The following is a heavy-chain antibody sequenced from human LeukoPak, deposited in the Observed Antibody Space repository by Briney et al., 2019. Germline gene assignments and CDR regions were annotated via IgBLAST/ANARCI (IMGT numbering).Heavy chain of an antibody. CDR1: VVSPADYA. J-gene: IGHJ3*02. CDR2: IIRKADGGTT. V-gene: IGHV3-49*04. CDR3: SSVGPRGAYVGIPEAFDI. Sequence: PLRCPRHSCIAPVVSPADYAMNWVRHAPRKGLWWVGFIIRKADGGTTEYAAYVKGRFTISRDDSKSSAYLQMNSLKTEDTVVYYCSSVGPRGAYVGIPEAFDIWGQGTMVTVSS. D-gene: IGHD4-23*01.